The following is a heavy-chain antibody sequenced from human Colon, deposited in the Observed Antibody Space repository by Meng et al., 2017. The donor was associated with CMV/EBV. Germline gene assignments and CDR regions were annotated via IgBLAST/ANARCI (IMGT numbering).Heavy chain of an antibody. J-gene: IGHJ5*02. Sequence: GGSLRLSCATAGFTLSNFAMSWVRQAPGKGLVWVSRINSDGSSTSYADSVKGRFTISRDNAKNTLYLQMNSLRAEDTAVYYCARDQGWFDPWGQGTLVTVSS. CDR2: INSDGSST. CDR3: ARDQGWFDP. CDR1: GFTLSNFA. V-gene: IGHV3-74*01.